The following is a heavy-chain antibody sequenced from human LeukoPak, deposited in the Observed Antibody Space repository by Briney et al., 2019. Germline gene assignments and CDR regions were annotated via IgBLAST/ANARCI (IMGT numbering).Heavy chain of an antibody. CDR3: ARDRGRDYDFWSGYSFAEYFQH. J-gene: IGHJ1*01. CDR1: GFTFSSYS. CDR2: ISSSSSYI. D-gene: IGHD3-3*01. Sequence: TGGSLRLSCAASGFTFSSYSMNWVRQAPGKGLEWVSSISSSSSYIYYADSVKGRFTISRDNAKNSLYLQMNSLRAEDTAAYYCARDRGRDYDFWSGYSFAEYFQHWGQGTLVIVSS. V-gene: IGHV3-21*01.